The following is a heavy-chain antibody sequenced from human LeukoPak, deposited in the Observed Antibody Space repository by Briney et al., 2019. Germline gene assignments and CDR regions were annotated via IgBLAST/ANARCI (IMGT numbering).Heavy chain of an antibody. CDR3: ARQPLDIVATIPDY. V-gene: IGHV1-8*03. CDR2: MNPNSGNT. D-gene: IGHD5-12*01. CDR1: GYTFTSYD. J-gene: IGHJ4*02. Sequence: HAASVKVSCKASGYTFTSYDINWVRQATGQGLEWMGWMNPNSGNTGYAQKFQGRVTITRDTSASTAYMELSSLRSEDTAVYYCARQPLDIVATIPDYWGQGTLVTVSS.